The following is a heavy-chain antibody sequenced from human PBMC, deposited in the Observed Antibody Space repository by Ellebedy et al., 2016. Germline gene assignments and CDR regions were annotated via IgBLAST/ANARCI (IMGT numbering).Heavy chain of an antibody. J-gene: IGHJ6*02. Sequence: SLKVSCXASGGTFSSYAISWVRQAPGQGLEWMGRIIPILGIANYAQKFQGRVTITADKSTSTAYMELSSLRSEDTAVYYCASPGDYDYVWGSKPQYYYYGMDVWGQGTTVTVSS. D-gene: IGHD3-16*01. CDR1: GGTFSSYA. V-gene: IGHV1-69*04. CDR2: IIPILGIA. CDR3: ASPGDYDYVWGSKPQYYYYGMDV.